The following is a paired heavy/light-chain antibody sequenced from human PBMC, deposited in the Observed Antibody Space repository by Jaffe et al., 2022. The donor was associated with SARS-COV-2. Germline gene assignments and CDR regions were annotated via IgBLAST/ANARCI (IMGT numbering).Heavy chain of an antibody. CDR2: INTGNGNA. Sequence: QVQLVQSGAEVKKPGASVKVSCQASGYRFSAYGMHWLRQAPGQRLEWMGWINTGNGNAQYSQKFQGRVTFTRDTSTGTIYMDLSSLRSEDTAAYYCARDISGQWWRTMDVWGQGTTVTVSS. J-gene: IGHJ6*02. CDR1: GYRFSAYG. CDR3: ARDISGQWWRTMDV. V-gene: IGHV1-3*04. D-gene: IGHD3-22*01.
Light chain of an antibody. CDR3: QQYYTTPLT. J-gene: IGKJ4*01. CDR1: QSVLYKSDNKNY. Sequence: DIVMTQSPDSLAVSLGERATINCKSSQSVLYKSDNKNYFAWFQQKPGQPPKLLIYWASTRESGVPDRFSGSGSGTDFTLTISSLQAEDVAVYYCQQYYTTPLTFGGGTKVEIK. CDR2: WAS. V-gene: IGKV4-1*01.